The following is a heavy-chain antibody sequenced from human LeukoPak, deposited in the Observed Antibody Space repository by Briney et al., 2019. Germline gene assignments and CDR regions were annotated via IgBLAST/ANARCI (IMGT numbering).Heavy chain of an antibody. CDR2: INHSGST. CDR1: VGSFSVYY. J-gene: IGHJ4*02. Sequence: PSQTLSLTCAVYVGSFSVYYWSCVRHPPGKGLEWIGEINHSGSTKYNPSLRSRVTISVETSKNQCSLKLSSVTAADTAVYYCARRRRPERAYYDFWSGYAHFDYWGQGTLVTVSS. V-gene: IGHV4-34*01. CDR3: ARRRRPERAYYDFWSGYAHFDY. D-gene: IGHD3-3*01.